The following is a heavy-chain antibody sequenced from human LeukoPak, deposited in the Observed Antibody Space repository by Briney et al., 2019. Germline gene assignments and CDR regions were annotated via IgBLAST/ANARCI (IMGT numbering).Heavy chain of an antibody. V-gene: IGHV4-34*01. J-gene: IGHJ5*02. Sequence: SETLSLTCAVHGGSFSGYYWSWIRQPPGKGLEWIGEINHSGSTNYNPSLKSRVTISVDTSKNQFSLKLSSVTAADTAVYYCASRNSGDYGSWFDPWGQGTLVTVSS. CDR3: ASRNSGDYGSWFDP. CDR2: INHSGST. D-gene: IGHD4-17*01. CDR1: GGSFSGYY.